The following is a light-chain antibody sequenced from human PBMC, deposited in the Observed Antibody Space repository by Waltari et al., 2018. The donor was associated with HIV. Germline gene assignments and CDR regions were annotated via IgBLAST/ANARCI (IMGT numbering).Light chain of an antibody. V-gene: IGKV1-5*03. Sequence: DIQMTQSPSTLSASVGDRVTITCRASQSIDIWLAWYQQKSGKAPKLLMYRASHLESGVPSRFSGSGSGTEFTLTINGLQPDDFATYYCQQYNKYSRAFGQGTKVESK. CDR3: QQYNKYSRA. CDR1: QSIDIW. J-gene: IGKJ1*01. CDR2: RAS.